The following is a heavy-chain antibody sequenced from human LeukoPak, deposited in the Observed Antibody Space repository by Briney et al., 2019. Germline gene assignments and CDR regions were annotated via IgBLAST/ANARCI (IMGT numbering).Heavy chain of an antibody. V-gene: IGHV3-30*18. Sequence: GRSLRLSCAASGFTFSSYGMHWVRQAPGKGLEWVAVISYDGSNKYYADSVKGRFTISRDNSKNTLYLQMNSLRAEDTAVYYCAKDAVSGYGMDVWGQGTTVTVSS. CDR1: GFTFSSYG. CDR2: ISYDGSNK. J-gene: IGHJ6*02. D-gene: IGHD3-10*01. CDR3: AKDAVSGYGMDV.